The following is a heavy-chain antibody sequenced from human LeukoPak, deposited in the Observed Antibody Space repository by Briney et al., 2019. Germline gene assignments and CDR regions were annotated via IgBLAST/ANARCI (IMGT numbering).Heavy chain of an antibody. Sequence: SVKVSCKASGGTFSSYAISLVRQAPGQGLEWMGGIIPIFGTANYAQKFQGRVTITADESTSTAYMELSSLRSEDTAVYYCARSRIFGVVVEYNWFDPWGKGTLVTVS. J-gene: IGHJ5*02. CDR1: GGTFSSYA. CDR2: IIPIFGTA. D-gene: IGHD3-3*01. CDR3: ARSRIFGVVVEYNWFDP. V-gene: IGHV1-69*13.